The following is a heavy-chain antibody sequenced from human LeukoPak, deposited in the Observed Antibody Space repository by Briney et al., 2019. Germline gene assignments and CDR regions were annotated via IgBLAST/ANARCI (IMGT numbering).Heavy chain of an antibody. CDR1: GFTLSGYA. J-gene: IGHJ4*02. CDR2: ISGSGGGT. D-gene: IGHD5-24*01. Sequence: GGSLRLSCAASGFTLSGYAMSWVRQAPGKGLEWVSLISGSGGGTYYADSVKGRFTIFRDNSKKTQYLQMNSLRGEDTAVYYCAKTGTEDGYNIYFDHWGQGTLVTVSS. CDR3: AKTGTEDGYNIYFDH. V-gene: IGHV3-23*01.